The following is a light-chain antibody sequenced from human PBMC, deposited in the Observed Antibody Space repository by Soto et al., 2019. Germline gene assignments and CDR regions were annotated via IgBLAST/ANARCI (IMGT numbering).Light chain of an antibody. CDR1: HCVXSSD. J-gene: IGKJ5*01. V-gene: IGKV3-20*01. CDR2: GAS. Sequence: IGMTHSPGSLCLLLGERATLACKARHCVXSSDSAGYGQNPGKAPGLLIAGASTRATGIPDRFSGSGSETDFTLTISSLEAEDFVVYYCQQYGSPRTFGQGTRLEIK. CDR3: QQYGSPRT.